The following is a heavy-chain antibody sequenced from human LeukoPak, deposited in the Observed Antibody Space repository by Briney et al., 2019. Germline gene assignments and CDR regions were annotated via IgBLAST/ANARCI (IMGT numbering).Heavy chain of an antibody. CDR3: ARPSGTNRDGYHYYYYGMDV. J-gene: IGHJ6*02. D-gene: IGHD5-24*01. V-gene: IGHV1-69*13. CDR1: GGTFSSYA. CDR2: IIPIFGTA. Sequence: GASVTVSCKASGGTFSSYAISWVRQAPGQGLEWMGGIIPIFGTANYAQKFQGRVTITADESTSTAYMELSSLRSEDTAVYYCARPSGTNRDGYHYYYYGMDVWGQGTTVTVSS.